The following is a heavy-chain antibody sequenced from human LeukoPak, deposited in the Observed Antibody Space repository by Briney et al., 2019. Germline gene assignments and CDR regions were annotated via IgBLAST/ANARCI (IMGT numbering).Heavy chain of an antibody. CDR2: IYYSGST. D-gene: IGHD3-10*01. CDR3: AGTSGASGRGTPKHPSRWDY. J-gene: IGHJ4*02. Sequence: SETLSLTCTVSGGSISSYYWSWIRQPPGKGLEWIGYIYYSGSTNYNPSLKSRVTISVDTSKNQFSLKLSSVTAADTAVYYCAGTSGASGRGTPKHPSRWDYWGQGTLVTVSS. V-gene: IGHV4-59*01. CDR1: GGSISSYY.